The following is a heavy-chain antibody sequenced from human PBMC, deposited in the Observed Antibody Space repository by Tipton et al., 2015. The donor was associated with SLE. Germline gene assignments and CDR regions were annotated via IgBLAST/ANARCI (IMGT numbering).Heavy chain of an antibody. CDR1: GFTFSRYD. V-gene: IGHV3-23*05. J-gene: IGHJ3*02. CDR3: AREGVMVVDALDI. CDR2: IYNGGGT. Sequence: SLRLSCKASGFTFSRYDMSWVRQTPGKGLEWVSAIYNGGGTDYADSVKGRFTISRDNSKNTLYLQMNSLRAEDTAVYYCAREGVMVVDALDIWGQGTMVTVSS. D-gene: IGHD2-15*01.